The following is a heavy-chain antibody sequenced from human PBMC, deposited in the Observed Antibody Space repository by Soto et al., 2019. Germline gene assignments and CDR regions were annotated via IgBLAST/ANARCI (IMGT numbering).Heavy chain of an antibody. CDR2: IYWDDTK. J-gene: IGHJ1*01. CDR3: AHIRVTMIVGAGYFQH. V-gene: IGHV2-5*02. D-gene: IGHD3-22*01. Sequence: QITLKESGPTLVTPTETLTLTCTFSGFSLSSSGVGVGWIRQPPGQALEWVALIYWDDTKRYSPSLKSGLTIHTDTSRTQVVLTMTNMDPVGTATYYCAHIRVTMIVGAGYFQHWGQGTLVTVSS. CDR1: GFSLSSSGVG.